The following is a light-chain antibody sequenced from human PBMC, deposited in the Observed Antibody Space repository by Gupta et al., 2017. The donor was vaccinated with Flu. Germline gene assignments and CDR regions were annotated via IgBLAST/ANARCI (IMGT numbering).Light chain of an antibody. CDR1: QSLLHSNRYKY. Sequence: DIVMTQSPLSLPVTPGEPASISCRSSQSLLHSNRYKYLDWYLQKPGQSPQLLNYVGSNRASGVPDRFSGSGSGTDFTLKISIVDAEDVGVYYCRQALQTPFTFGPGTKVDLK. J-gene: IGKJ3*01. CDR3: RQALQTPFT. CDR2: VGS. V-gene: IGKV2-28*01.